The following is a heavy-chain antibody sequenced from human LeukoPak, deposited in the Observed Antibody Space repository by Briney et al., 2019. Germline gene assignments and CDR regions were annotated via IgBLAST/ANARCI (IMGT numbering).Heavy chain of an antibody. CDR1: GYSFTTYY. J-gene: IGHJ3*02. CDR3: ARVAVGATVGGAFDI. V-gene: IGHV1-46*01. Sequence: ASVKVSCKASGYSFTTYYMHWVRQAPGQGLEWMGIINPSSGSTNYAQKFQGRVTMTRDMSTSTVYMELSSLRSEDTAVYYCARVAVGATVGGAFDIWGQGTMVTVSS. D-gene: IGHD1-26*01. CDR2: INPSSGST.